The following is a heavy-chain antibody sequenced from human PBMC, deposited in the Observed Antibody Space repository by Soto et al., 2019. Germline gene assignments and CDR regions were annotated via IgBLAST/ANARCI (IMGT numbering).Heavy chain of an antibody. CDR3: ARGRIAVAGTTQNWFDP. Sequence: GGSLRLSCAASGFTFSSYAMHWVRQAPGKGLEWVAVISYDGSNKYYADSVKGRFTISRDNSKNTLYLQMNSLRAEDTAVYYCARGRIAVAGTTQNWFDPWGQGTLVTVSS. CDR2: ISYDGSNK. CDR1: GFTFSSYA. D-gene: IGHD6-19*01. J-gene: IGHJ5*02. V-gene: IGHV3-30-3*01.